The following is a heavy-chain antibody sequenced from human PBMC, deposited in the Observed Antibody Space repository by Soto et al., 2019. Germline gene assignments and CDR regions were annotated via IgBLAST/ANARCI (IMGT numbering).Heavy chain of an antibody. V-gene: IGHV3-13*04. J-gene: IGHJ4*02. D-gene: IGHD3-22*01. Sequence: GGSLRLSCSASGFTFSSYDMHWVRQGTGGGLEWVSAIGTTGDTYYAGSVKGRFTISRENAKNSLYLQMNSLRAGDTAIYFCARAIGPTLFDYWGQGTLVTVSS. CDR2: IGTTGDT. CDR1: GFTFSSYD. CDR3: ARAIGPTLFDY.